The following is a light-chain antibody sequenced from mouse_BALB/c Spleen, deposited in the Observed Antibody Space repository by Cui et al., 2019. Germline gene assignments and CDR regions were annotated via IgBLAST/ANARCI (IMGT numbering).Light chain of an antibody. V-gene: IGKV4-55*01. CDR2: DTS. J-gene: IGKJ4*01. CDR1: SSVSY. Sequence: QIVLTQSPAIMSASPGEKVTMTCSASSSVSYMYWYQQKPGSSPRLLIYDTSNLASGVPVRFSGSGSGTSYSLTISRMEAEDAATYYCQQWSSSGTFGSGTKLEIK. CDR3: QQWSSSGT.